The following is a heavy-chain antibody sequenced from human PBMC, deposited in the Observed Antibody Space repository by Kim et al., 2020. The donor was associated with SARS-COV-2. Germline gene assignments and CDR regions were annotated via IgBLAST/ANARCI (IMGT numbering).Heavy chain of an antibody. CDR2: IIPIFGTA. V-gene: IGHV1-69*13. CDR1: GGTFSSYA. D-gene: IGHD2-2*02. J-gene: IGHJ6*02. CDR3: ARDGTVVPAAIHGMDV. Sequence: SVKVSCKASGGTFSSYAISWVRQAPGQGLEWMGGIIPIFGTANYAQKFQGRVTITADESTSTAYMELSSLRSEDTAVYYCARDGTVVPAAIHGMDVWGQGTTVTVSS.